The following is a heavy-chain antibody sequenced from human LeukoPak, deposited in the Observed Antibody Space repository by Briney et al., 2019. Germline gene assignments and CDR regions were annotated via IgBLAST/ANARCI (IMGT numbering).Heavy chain of an antibody. J-gene: IGHJ2*01. V-gene: IGHV4-34*01. Sequence: SETLSLTCTVYGGSFSGYYWGWIRQPPGKGLEWIGEINNSGSTNYNPSLKSRVTISIDTSKNQFSLKLSSVTAADTAVYYCARLGGAPTDLWGRGTLVTVSS. D-gene: IGHD1-26*01. CDR2: INNSGST. CDR3: ARLGGAPTDL. CDR1: GGSFSGYY.